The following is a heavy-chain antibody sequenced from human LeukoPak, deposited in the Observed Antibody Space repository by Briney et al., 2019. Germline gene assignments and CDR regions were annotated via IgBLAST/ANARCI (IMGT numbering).Heavy chain of an antibody. Sequence: SETLSLTCTVSGGSISSYYWNWIRQPPGKGLEWIGYIYYSGSANYNPSLKSRVTISVDTSKNQFSLKLSSVTAADTAVYYCAREVHCSGGSCHSRGGAWFDPWGQGTLVTVSS. CDR3: AREVHCSGGSCHSRGGAWFDP. V-gene: IGHV4-59*01. CDR2: IYYSGSA. CDR1: GGSISSYY. D-gene: IGHD2-15*01. J-gene: IGHJ5*02.